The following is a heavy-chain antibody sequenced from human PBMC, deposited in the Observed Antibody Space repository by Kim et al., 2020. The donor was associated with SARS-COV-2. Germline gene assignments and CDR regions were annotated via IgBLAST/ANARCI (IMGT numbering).Heavy chain of an antibody. Sequence: GGSLRLSCAASGFTFSSYGMHWVRQAPGKGLEWVAVIWYDGSNKYYADSVKGRFTISGDNSKNTLYLQMNSLRAEDTAVYYCARDRRRPLNKLILPPGYWGQGTLVTVSS. CDR1: GFTFSSYG. V-gene: IGHV3-33*01. CDR2: IWYDGSNK. CDR3: ARDRRRPLNKLILPPGY. J-gene: IGHJ4*02.